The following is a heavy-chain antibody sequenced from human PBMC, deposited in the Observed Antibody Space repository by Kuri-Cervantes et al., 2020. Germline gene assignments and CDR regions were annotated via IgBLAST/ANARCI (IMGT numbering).Heavy chain of an antibody. Sequence: GESLKISCAASGFTFSDYSMNWVRQAPGKGLECLSSISSSSSYIYYADSVKGRFTISRDNAKNSLYLQMNSLRAEDTAVYYCARDLWYDFWSGYIDYYYMDVWGKGTTVTVSS. J-gene: IGHJ6*03. CDR1: GFTFSDYS. V-gene: IGHV3-21*01. CDR2: ISSSSSYI. D-gene: IGHD3-3*01. CDR3: ARDLWYDFWSGYIDYYYMDV.